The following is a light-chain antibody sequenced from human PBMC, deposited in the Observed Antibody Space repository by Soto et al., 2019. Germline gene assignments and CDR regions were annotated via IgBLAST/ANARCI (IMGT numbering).Light chain of an antibody. Sequence: DIVMTQSPLSLPVTPGEPASISCRSSQSLLQSNGYNYLDWYLQKPGQPPQLLIYLGSNRASGVPDRFSRSGSGTDFTLKISRVEAEDVGVYYCMQALQTPLTFGGGTKVEIK. V-gene: IGKV2-28*01. CDR3: MQALQTPLT. J-gene: IGKJ4*01. CDR1: QSLLQSNGYNY. CDR2: LGS.